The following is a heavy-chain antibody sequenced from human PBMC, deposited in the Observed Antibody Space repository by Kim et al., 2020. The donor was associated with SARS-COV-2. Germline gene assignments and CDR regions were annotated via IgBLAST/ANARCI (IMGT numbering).Heavy chain of an antibody. J-gene: IGHJ6*02. CDR2: ITYSGATT. CDR3: AKGGAPYYYAMDV. V-gene: IGHV3-23*01. D-gene: IGHD1-26*01. Sequence: GGSLRLSCAASGFMFSSYAMTWVRQVPGKGLEWVSGITYSGATTYYADSVKGRFTISRDNSKNTLYLQMNSLRAEDTALYYCAKGGAPYYYAMDVWGQGSTVTVSS. CDR1: GFMFSSYA.